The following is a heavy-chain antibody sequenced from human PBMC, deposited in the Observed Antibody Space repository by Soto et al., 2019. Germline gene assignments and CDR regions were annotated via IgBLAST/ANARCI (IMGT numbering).Heavy chain of an antibody. Sequence: ELQLVESGGGLVKPGGSFGLPVPASGLGLGTAWRVGFRQAPGRGWGGAGKIKGKVIGGTRDYAAPVKGRFTISRDDSKNTLFLQMNSLKNEDTAVYFCTTDLQAYCDGTTCYAGNYYYDDMDVWGQGTTVTVSS. J-gene: IGHJ6*02. CDR3: TTDLQAYCDGTTCYAGNYYYDDMDV. CDR1: GLGLGTAW. CDR2: IKGKVIGGTR. D-gene: IGHD2-2*01. V-gene: IGHV3-15*07.